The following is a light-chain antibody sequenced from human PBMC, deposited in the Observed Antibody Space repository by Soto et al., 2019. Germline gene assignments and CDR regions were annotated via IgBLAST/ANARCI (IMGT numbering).Light chain of an antibody. CDR2: GAS. Sequence: EIVLTQSPGTLSLSPGERATLSCRASQSFSSSYLAWYQQKPGQAPRLLIYGASDRATGIPDRFSGSGSGTDFTLTISSMEPEDFAVYYCQQYGRAPAWTFGQGTKLEI. V-gene: IGKV3-20*01. CDR3: QQYGRAPAWT. J-gene: IGKJ1*01. CDR1: QSFSSSY.